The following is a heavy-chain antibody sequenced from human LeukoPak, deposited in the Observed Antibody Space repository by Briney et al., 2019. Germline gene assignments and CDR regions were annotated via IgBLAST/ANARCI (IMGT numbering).Heavy chain of an antibody. CDR3: ARSMNYYDRRAWFDP. CDR2: INHSGSA. Sequence: SETLSLTCAVYGGSFSGYYWSWIRQPPGKGLDWIGEINHSGSASYNPSLKSRVTISVDTSKYQFSLKLRSVTAADKDVYYCARSMNYYDRRAWFDPRGQRTMVTVSS. J-gene: IGHJ5*02. V-gene: IGHV4-34*01. D-gene: IGHD3-22*01. CDR1: GGSFSGYY.